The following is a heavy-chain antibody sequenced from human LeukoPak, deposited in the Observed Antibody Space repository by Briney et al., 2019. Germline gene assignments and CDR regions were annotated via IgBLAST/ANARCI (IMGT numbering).Heavy chain of an antibody. Sequence: GASVKVSCKASGYTFTSYGISWVRQAPGQGLKWMGWISAYNGNTNYAQKLQGRVTMTTDTSTSTAYMELSSLRSEDTAVYYCARDQGYDSSGGFEWFDPWGQGTLVTVSS. CDR3: ARDQGYDSSGGFEWFDP. D-gene: IGHD3-22*01. V-gene: IGHV1-18*01. J-gene: IGHJ5*02. CDR2: ISAYNGNT. CDR1: GYTFTSYG.